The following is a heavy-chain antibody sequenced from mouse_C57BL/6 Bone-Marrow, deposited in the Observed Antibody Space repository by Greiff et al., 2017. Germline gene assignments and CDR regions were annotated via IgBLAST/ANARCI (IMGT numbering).Heavy chain of an antibody. CDR3: TRGEANWDLAWFAY. CDR1: GYTFTDYE. J-gene: IGHJ3*01. D-gene: IGHD4-1*01. CDR2: IDPETGGT. Sequence: LVESGAELVRPGASVTLSCKASGYTFTDYEMHWVKQTPVHGLEWIGAIDPETGGTAYNQKFKGKAILTADKSSSTAYLELRSLTSEDSAVYYCTRGEANWDLAWFAYGGQGTLVTVSA. V-gene: IGHV1-15*01.